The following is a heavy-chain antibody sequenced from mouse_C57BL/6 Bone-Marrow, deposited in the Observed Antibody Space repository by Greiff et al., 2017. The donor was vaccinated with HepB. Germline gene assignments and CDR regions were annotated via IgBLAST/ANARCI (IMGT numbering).Heavy chain of an antibody. CDR1: GYTFTSYW. CDR3: TTRSTMVTTAMDY. J-gene: IGHJ4*01. Sequence: VQLQQPGAELVKPGASVKVSCKASGYTFTSYWMHWVKQRPGQGLEWIGRIHPSDSDTNYNQKFKGKATLTVDKSSSTAYMQLSSLTSEDTAVYYCTTRSTMVTTAMDYWGQGTSVTVSS. CDR2: IHPSDSDT. V-gene: IGHV1-74*01. D-gene: IGHD2-2*01.